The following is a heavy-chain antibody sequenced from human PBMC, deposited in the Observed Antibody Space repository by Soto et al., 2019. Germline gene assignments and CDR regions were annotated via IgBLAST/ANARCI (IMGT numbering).Heavy chain of an antibody. CDR3: TSNDYGDYRPVDY. Sequence: GGSLRLSCAASGFTFSGSAMHWVRQASGKGLEWVGRIRSKANSYATAYAASVKGRFTISRDDSKNTAYLQMNSLKTEDTAVYYCTSNDYGDYRPVDYWGQGTLVTVSS. J-gene: IGHJ4*02. D-gene: IGHD4-17*01. CDR2: IRSKANSYAT. CDR1: GFTFSGSA. V-gene: IGHV3-73*01.